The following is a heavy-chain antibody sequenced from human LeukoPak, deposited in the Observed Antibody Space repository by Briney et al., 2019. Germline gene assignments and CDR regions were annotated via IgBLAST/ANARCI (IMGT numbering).Heavy chain of an antibody. CDR2: IKFDGSEK. CDR1: GFAFSNFY. Sequence: GGSLRLSCAASGFAFSNFYMSWLRQAPGKGLEWVANIKFDGSEKYYADSVKGRFTISRDNAKNSLYLQMNSLRAEDTAVYNCAREWNGYDYVGEDYWGQGTLVTVSS. CDR3: AREWNGYDYVGEDY. V-gene: IGHV3-7*01. D-gene: IGHD5-12*01. J-gene: IGHJ4*02.